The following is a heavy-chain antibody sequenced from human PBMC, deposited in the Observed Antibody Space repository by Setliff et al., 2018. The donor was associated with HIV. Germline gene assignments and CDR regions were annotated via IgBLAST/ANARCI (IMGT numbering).Heavy chain of an antibody. CDR3: AGGFRDDIVVVSGHPRTWLDP. D-gene: IGHD2-2*01. CDR2: IYYSGNT. V-gene: IGHV4-31*03. CDR1: GVSINSVLYS. Sequence: PSETLSLTCTVSGVSINSVLYSWTWIRQLPGKGLEWIGYIYYSGNTYYNPSLKSRLTISLETSKNQFSLKLSSVTAADTAVYYCAGGFRDDIVVVSGHPRTWLDPWGQGTLVTVSS. J-gene: IGHJ5*02.